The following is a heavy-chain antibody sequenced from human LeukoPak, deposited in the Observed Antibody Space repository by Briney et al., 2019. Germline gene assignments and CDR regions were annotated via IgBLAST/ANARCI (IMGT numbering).Heavy chain of an antibody. Sequence: GGSLRLSCAASGFTFSSYAMHWVRQAPGKGLEWGAVISYDGSNKYYADSVKGRFTISRDNSKNTLYLQMNSLRAEDTAVYYCASSYYYDSSGYLDAFDIWGQGTMVTVSS. CDR3: ASSYYYDSSGYLDAFDI. CDR1: GFTFSSYA. CDR2: ISYDGSNK. J-gene: IGHJ3*02. V-gene: IGHV3-30*04. D-gene: IGHD3-22*01.